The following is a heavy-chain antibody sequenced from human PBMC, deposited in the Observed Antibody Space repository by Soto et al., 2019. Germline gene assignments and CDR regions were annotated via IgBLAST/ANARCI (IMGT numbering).Heavy chain of an antibody. CDR3: TRETVVSGYGDYTFDY. CDR1: GFSFSDHY. D-gene: IGHD4-17*01. Sequence: EVQLVESGGGLVQPGGSLRLSCAASGFSFSDHYIDWVRQAPGKGLEWVGRTRNKANSYTTQYAASVKDRFLISRDESKNSLYLQMNSLKTEDTAVYYCTRETVVSGYGDYTFDYWGQGTLVTVSS. CDR2: TRNKANSYTT. J-gene: IGHJ4*02. V-gene: IGHV3-72*01.